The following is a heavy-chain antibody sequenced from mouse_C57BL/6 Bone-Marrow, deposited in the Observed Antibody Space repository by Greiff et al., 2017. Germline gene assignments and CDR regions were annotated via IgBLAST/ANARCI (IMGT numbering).Heavy chain of an antibody. CDR1: GFTFSNYW. CDR3: TDTVYFDY. J-gene: IGHJ2*01. Sequence: DVKLQESGGGLVQPGGSMKLSCVASGFTFSNYWMNWIRQSPEKGLEWVAQIRLKSDNYATHYAESVKGRFTISRDDSKSSVYLQMNNLRAEDTRIYYCTDTVYFDYWGQGTTLTVSS. V-gene: IGHV6-3*01. CDR2: IRLKSDNYAT.